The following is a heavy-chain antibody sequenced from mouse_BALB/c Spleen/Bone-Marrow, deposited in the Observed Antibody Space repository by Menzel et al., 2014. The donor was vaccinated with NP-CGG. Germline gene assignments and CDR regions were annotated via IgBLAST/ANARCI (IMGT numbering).Heavy chain of an antibody. D-gene: IGHD2-14*01. CDR3: ARDGDYKYAWFAY. CDR1: GFTFSDNY. CDR2: ISDGGSYT. V-gene: IGHV5-4*02. Sequence: EVQGVESGGDLVKPGGSLKLSCAASGFTFSDNYMYWVRQTPEKRLEWVATISDGGSYTYYPDSVKGRFTISRDNAKNNLYLHMSSLKSEDTAMYYCARDGDYKYAWFAYWGQGTLVTVSA. J-gene: IGHJ3*01.